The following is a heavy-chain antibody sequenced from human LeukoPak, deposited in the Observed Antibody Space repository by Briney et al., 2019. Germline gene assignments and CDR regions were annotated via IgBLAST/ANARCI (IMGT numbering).Heavy chain of an antibody. J-gene: IGHJ4*02. CDR3: ARGGSGSYYPDY. Sequence: GGSLRLSCAASGFIFSSYSLNWVRQAPGKGLEWLSYISSSSGTIYYADSVKGRFTIPRDNAKNSLYLQMNSLRDEDTAVYYCARGGSGSYYPDYWGQGTLVTVSS. CDR1: GFIFSSYS. CDR2: ISSSSGTI. V-gene: IGHV3-48*02. D-gene: IGHD1-26*01.